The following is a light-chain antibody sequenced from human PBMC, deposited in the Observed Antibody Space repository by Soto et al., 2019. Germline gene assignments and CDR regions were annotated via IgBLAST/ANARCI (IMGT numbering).Light chain of an antibody. CDR1: SSDVGDGDF. Sequence: QSVLTQPASVSGSPRQSITISCTGTSSDVGDGDFVSWYQQRPGNAPKLMIYKVSNRPSGVSNRFSGSKSGNTASPTISGLQAEDEADYYCCSYTRSYTWVFGGGTKLTVL. CDR2: KVS. J-gene: IGLJ3*02. V-gene: IGLV2-14*01. CDR3: CSYTRSYTWV.